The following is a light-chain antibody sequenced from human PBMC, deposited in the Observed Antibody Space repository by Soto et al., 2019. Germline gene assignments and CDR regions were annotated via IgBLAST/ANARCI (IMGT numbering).Light chain of an antibody. CDR1: SSDVGVYNY. Sequence: QSALTQPASVSGSPGQSITISCTGTSSDVGVYNYVSWYQQHPGKVPKLMIYEVSNRPSGVSNRFSGSKSGNTASLTISGLQAEDEAAYYCFSYTTSSAPYVFGTGTKLTVL. V-gene: IGLV2-14*01. CDR2: EVS. CDR3: FSYTTSSAPYV. J-gene: IGLJ1*01.